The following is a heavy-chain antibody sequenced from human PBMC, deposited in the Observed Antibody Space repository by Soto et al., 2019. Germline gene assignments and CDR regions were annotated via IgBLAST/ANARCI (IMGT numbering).Heavy chain of an antibody. V-gene: IGHV3-9*01. CDR2: ISWNSGTI. CDR1: GFTFDDYA. D-gene: IGHD2-15*01. CDR3: AKVVAPLTWALDY. J-gene: IGHJ4*02. Sequence: EVQLVESGGGLVQPGRSLRLSCAASGFTFDDYAMHWVRQAPGKGLEWVSGISWNSGTIGYADSVKGRFTISRDNAKNSLYLQMNSLRAEDTALYYCAKVVAPLTWALDYWGQGTLVTVSS.